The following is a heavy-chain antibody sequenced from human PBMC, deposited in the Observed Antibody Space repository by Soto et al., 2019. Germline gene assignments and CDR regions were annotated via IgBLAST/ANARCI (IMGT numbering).Heavy chain of an antibody. CDR2: IYWNDDK. CDR1: GFSLSTSGVG. CDR3: AHGQLPRYSSGWFGAFDI. V-gene: IGHV2-5*01. D-gene: IGHD6-19*01. J-gene: IGHJ3*02. Sequence: QITLKESGPTLVKPTQTLTLTCTFSGFSLSTSGVGVGWIRQPPGKALEWLALIYWNDDKRYRPSLKIRLTSTKDTSKNQVVLTMTNMDPVDTATYYCAHGQLPRYSSGWFGAFDIWGQGTMVTVSS.